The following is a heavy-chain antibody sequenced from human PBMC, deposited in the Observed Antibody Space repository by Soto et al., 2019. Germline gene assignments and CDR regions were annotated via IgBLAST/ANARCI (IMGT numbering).Heavy chain of an antibody. J-gene: IGHJ4*02. V-gene: IGHV1-58*01. Sequence: TSAEVSCKASGFSFAISALLWVRQSRGQRLEWIGWIVVGSGNTNYAQKFQERVTITRDMSTSTAYMELRSLRSEDTAVYYCAADRRGTGNADYWGQGTLVTVSS. D-gene: IGHD2-8*02. CDR1: GFSFAISA. CDR3: AADRRGTGNADY. CDR2: IVVGSGNT.